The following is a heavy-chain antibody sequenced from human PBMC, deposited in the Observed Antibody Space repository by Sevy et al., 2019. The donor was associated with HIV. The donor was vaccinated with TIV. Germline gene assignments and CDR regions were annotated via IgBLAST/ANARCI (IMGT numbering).Heavy chain of an antibody. Sequence: GGSLRLSCAASGFRFRDYRMNWVRQAPGKGLEWVSYITSSSNTINYADSVKGRFTISRDNGRNSLYLQINSLRHEDTAVYYCARVRGRGEVALDLWGQGTLVTVSS. D-gene: IGHD3-10*01. J-gene: IGHJ5*02. V-gene: IGHV3-48*02. CDR2: ITSSSNTI. CDR1: GFRFRDYR. CDR3: ARVRGRGEVALDL.